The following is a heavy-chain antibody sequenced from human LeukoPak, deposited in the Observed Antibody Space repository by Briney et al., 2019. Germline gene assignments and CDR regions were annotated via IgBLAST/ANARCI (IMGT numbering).Heavy chain of an antibody. V-gene: IGHV3-23*01. Sequence: GSLRLSCAASGFTFSSYAMSWVRQAPGKGLEWVSAISGSGGSTYYADSVKGRFSISRDNAKNSLYLQMNSLRAEDTAVYYCARGHYGLDVWGQGTTVTVSS. J-gene: IGHJ6*02. CDR1: GFTFSSYA. CDR2: ISGSGGST. CDR3: ARGHYGLDV.